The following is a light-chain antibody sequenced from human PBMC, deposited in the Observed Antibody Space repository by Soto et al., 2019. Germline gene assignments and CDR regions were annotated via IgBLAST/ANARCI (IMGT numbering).Light chain of an antibody. CDR3: QQRSNWPALT. CDR2: DAS. V-gene: IGKV3-11*01. J-gene: IGKJ4*01. CDR1: QSVSYY. Sequence: EVVLTQFPANLSLSPGESATLSCTASQSVSYYLAWYQQKPGQAPRLLIYDASNRAPGIPARFSGSGSGTDFTLTISSLEPEDFAIYYCQQRSNWPALTFGGGTKVEI.